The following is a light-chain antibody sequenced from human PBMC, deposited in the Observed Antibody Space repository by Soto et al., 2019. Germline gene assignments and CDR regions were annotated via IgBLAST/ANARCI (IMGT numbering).Light chain of an antibody. CDR2: EVS. J-gene: IGKJ2*01. CDR1: RTLLHSDGNTL. V-gene: IGKV2D-29*01. CDR3: MQSLQLPYI. Sequence: DLVLTQSPLSLSVTPGQPASISCKSSRTLLHSDGNTLLYWYLKKPGQPPQLLIYEVSNRFSGVPDRLSGSGSGTDFTLKISRVEAEDVGVYYCMQSLQLPYIFGQGTRLEIK.